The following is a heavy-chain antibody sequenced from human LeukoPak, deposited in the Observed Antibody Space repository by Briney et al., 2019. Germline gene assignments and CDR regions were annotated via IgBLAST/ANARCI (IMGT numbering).Heavy chain of an antibody. Sequence: GGSLRLSCAASGFTFGGSAMHWVRQASGKGLEWIGRIRSKANSYATTYGASVKGRFTISRDDSENTAYLQMNSLKIEDTAVYYCTTLPGLVDGGGWLDYWGQGTLVTVSS. CDR3: TTLPGLVDGGGWLDY. V-gene: IGHV3-73*01. D-gene: IGHD2-21*01. CDR2: IRSKANSYAT. J-gene: IGHJ4*02. CDR1: GFTFGGSA.